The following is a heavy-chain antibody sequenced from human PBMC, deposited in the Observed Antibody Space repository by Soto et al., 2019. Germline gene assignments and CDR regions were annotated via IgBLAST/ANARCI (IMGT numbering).Heavy chain of an antibody. CDR1: SGSLTDHY. D-gene: IGHD5-18*01. Sequence: PSETLSLTCGVFSGSLTDHYWTWIRQTPGKGLGWIGEINHSGITDYNPSLKSRVTLSLDTSQNQFSLKVTPLTAADTAVYYCARGKPSGYRFGPRNFFYYGMDVWGPGTTVTVSS. V-gene: IGHV4-34*01. CDR3: ARGKPSGYRFGPRNFFYYGMDV. J-gene: IGHJ6*02. CDR2: INHSGIT.